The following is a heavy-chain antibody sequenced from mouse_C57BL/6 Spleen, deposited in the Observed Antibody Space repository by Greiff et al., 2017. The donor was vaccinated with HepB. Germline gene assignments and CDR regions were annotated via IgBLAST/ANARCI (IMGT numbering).Heavy chain of an antibody. CDR1: GFTFSDYY. CDR2: INYDGSST. D-gene: IGHD2-3*01. J-gene: IGHJ4*01. Sequence: EVKLVESEGGLVQPGSSMKLSCTASGFTFSDYYMAWVRQVPEKGLEWVANINYDGSSTYYLDSLKSRFIISRDNAKNILYLQMSSLKSEDTATYYCARDGYYGDYAMDYWGQGTSVTVSS. V-gene: IGHV5-16*01. CDR3: ARDGYYGDYAMDY.